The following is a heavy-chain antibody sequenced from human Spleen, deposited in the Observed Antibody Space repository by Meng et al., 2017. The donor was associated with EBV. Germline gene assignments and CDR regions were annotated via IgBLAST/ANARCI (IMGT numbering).Heavy chain of an antibody. Sequence: VQLVESGGGVVQPGRSLRLSCAASELTFSTYVMHWVRQAPGKGLEWVAVISYDGSDKYYTDSVKGRFTISRDNSKNTLYLQMNSLRTEDTAVYYCAKDSFYDYGGNSHFDYWGQGTLVTVSS. CDR2: ISYDGSDK. CDR1: ELTFSTYV. D-gene: IGHD4-23*01. CDR3: AKDSFYDYGGNSHFDY. V-gene: IGHV3-30*18. J-gene: IGHJ4*02.